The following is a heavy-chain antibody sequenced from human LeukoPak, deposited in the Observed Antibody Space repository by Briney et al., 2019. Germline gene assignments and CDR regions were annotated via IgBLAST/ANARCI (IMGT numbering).Heavy chain of an antibody. CDR2: SNSDGSST. V-gene: IGHV3-74*01. J-gene: IGHJ4*02. CDR3: VSSDGYNKNNDY. Sequence: GGSLRLSGAASGFTFNNYWIHWVRQAPGKGLVWFSRSNSDGSSTSYAHSVKGRFTISRDNAKNTLYLQMKSLRAEDTAVYYCVSSDGYNKNNDYWGQGTLVTVSS. D-gene: IGHD5-24*01. CDR1: GFTFNNYW.